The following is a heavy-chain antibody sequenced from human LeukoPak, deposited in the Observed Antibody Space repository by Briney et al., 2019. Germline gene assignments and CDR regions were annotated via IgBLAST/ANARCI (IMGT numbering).Heavy chain of an antibody. CDR2: INCNSGGT. CDR3: ARDLTSTPNWEFDY. J-gene: IGHJ4*02. V-gene: IGHV1-2*06. D-gene: IGHD1-26*01. CDR1: GYTFADYF. Sequence: ASVKVSCKASGYTFADYFIQWVRQAPGQGLEWVRRINCNSGGTEYAQKFQGRVTMTRDTSINTAYVEVSSLKSDDTAVYYCARDLTSTPNWEFDYWGQGTLVTVSS.